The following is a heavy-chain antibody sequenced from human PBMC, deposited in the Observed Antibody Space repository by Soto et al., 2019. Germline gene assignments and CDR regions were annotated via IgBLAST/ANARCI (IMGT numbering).Heavy chain of an antibody. V-gene: IGHV1-69*12. D-gene: IGHD2-21*02. CDR2: ITPIFNSA. J-gene: IGHJ4*02. Sequence: QVHLVQSGAEVKKPGSSVKVSCKISGVTFTSYTIGWVRQAPGQGLEWMGGITPIFNSANYALKCQGRISISADDSTNTAHMELRSLSSADSAMYYCARIIGTYCGGDCSPWDDYWGQGTLVTVSS. CDR1: GVTFTSYT. CDR3: ARIIGTYCGGDCSPWDDY.